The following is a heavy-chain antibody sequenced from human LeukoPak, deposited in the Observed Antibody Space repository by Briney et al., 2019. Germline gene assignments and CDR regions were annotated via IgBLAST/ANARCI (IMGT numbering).Heavy chain of an antibody. Sequence: RGSLRLSCAASGFTLTTYAMTWVRQAPGKGREWVSAISGSGGGTYSAATLKGRFTTSRDNTKKTLYLHRNRLRAPATAVYYIAKHGKETLAAAHSIFDSWGQRTLVSVSS. D-gene: IGHD6-25*01. CDR1: GFTLTTYA. J-gene: IGHJ4*02. CDR2: ISGSGGGT. V-gene: IGHV3-23*01. CDR3: AKHGKETLAAAHSIFDS.